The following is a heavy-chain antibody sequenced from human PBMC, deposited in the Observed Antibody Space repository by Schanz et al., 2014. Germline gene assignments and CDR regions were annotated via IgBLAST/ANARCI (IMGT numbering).Heavy chain of an antibody. J-gene: IGHJ5*02. CDR3: ARQYSGWSRFDP. CDR2: IYYSGST. Sequence: QVQLQESGPGLVKPSETLSLTCSVSGGSIRTYFWAWIRQPPGKGLEWIGFIYYSGSTNYNPSLKSRVPISFDLSRTQSALTLNSVTAADTGVYYCARQYSGWSRFDPWGQGIRVTVSS. V-gene: IGHV4-59*08. CDR1: GGSIRTYF. D-gene: IGHD6-19*01.